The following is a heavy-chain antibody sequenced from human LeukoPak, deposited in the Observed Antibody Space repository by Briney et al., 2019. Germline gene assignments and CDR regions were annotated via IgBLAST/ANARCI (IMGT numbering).Heavy chain of an antibody. V-gene: IGHV3-23*01. CDR1: GFTFSSYA. CDR2: ITGSGGRT. D-gene: IGHD1-26*01. Sequence: GGSLRLSCAASGFTFSSYAMNWVRQAPGKGLEWVSAITGSGGRTYYADSVKGRFTISRDNSKNTLYLQMNSLRAEDTAIYYCARGISGSGSYGHFDYWGQGILVTVSS. CDR3: ARGISGSGSYGHFDY. J-gene: IGHJ4*02.